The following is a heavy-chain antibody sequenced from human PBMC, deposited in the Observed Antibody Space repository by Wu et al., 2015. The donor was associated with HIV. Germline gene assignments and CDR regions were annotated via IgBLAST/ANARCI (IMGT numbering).Heavy chain of an antibody. CDR2: IIPAFGTT. D-gene: IGHD6-13*01. CDR1: GDTFNIFA. J-gene: IGHJ6*02. V-gene: IGHV1-69*05. CDR3: ASHLDYIAASRRRCLLIS. Sequence: QVQLVQSGAEVKKPGSSVKVSCKASGDTFNIFAINWVRQAPGQGLEWMGGIIPAFGTTDYAGKFQGRVTMTRDTSTSTVYMELSSLRSEDTAVYYCASHLDYIAASRRRCLLISWGQGTTVTVSS.